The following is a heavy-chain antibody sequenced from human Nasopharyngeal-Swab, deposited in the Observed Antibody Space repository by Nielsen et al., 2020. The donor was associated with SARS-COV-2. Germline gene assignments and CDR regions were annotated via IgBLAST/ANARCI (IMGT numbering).Heavy chain of an antibody. V-gene: IGHV3-7*01. CDR3: AREGRDGFDY. CDR1: GFIFSNYW. D-gene: IGHD5-24*01. J-gene: IGHJ4*02. Sequence: GESLKISCAASGFIFSNYWMTWVRQAPGKGLEWVANIKQDGSEMYYVDSVKGRFTISRDNAKHALYLQMNSLRVEDTAVYNCAREGRDGFDYWGQGTLVTVSS. CDR2: IKQDGSEM.